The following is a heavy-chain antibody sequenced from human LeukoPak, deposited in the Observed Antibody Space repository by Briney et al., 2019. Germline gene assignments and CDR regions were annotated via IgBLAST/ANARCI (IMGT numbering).Heavy chain of an antibody. D-gene: IGHD3-22*01. Sequence: GGSLRLSCAASGFTLSSYAMSWVRQPPGKGLEWVSAISGGGGSTYYADSVKGRFTISRDNSKNTLYLQMSSLRAEDTAVYYCARGDTSGYGLYDYWGQGTLVTVSS. CDR2: ISGGGGST. J-gene: IGHJ4*02. CDR1: GFTLSSYA. CDR3: ARGDTSGYGLYDY. V-gene: IGHV3-23*01.